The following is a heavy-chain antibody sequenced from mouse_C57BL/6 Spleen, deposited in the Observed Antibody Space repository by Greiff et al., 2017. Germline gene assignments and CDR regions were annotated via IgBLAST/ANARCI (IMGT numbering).Heavy chain of an antibody. V-gene: IGHV1-52*01. CDR2: IDPSDSET. CDR3: ARRYGSSHWYFDV. J-gene: IGHJ1*03. Sequence: QVQLQQPGAELVRPGSSVKLSCKASGYTFTSYWMHWVKQRPIQGLEWIGNIDPSDSETHYNQKFKDKATLTVDKSSSTAYMQLSSLTSEDSAVYYCARRYGSSHWYFDVWGTGTTVTVSS. CDR1: GYTFTSYW. D-gene: IGHD1-1*01.